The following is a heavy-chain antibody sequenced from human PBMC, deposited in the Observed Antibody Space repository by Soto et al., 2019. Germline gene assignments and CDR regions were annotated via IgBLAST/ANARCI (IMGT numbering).Heavy chain of an antibody. V-gene: IGHV3-74*01. D-gene: IGHD3-10*01. CDR1: EFTFSGRS. CDR2: IDKVGTDS. J-gene: IGHJ6*03. Sequence: EVQLVESGGGLVQPGGSLRLSCAASEFTFSGRSVHWVRQATGKGRVWVSGIDKVGTDSTYADSVKGRFTNSRDIPKNTVYVQIINISDEDTAVYYCARGWFGQDVWGKGTKVTGSS. CDR3: ARGWFGQDV.